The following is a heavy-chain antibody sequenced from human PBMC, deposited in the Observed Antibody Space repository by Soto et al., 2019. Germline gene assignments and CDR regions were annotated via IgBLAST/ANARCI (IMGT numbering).Heavy chain of an antibody. CDR2: INAGNGNT. CDR1: GYTFTSYA. D-gene: IGHD2-2*02. CDR3: ARTRTGYCSSTSCYTPYYYYGMDV. Sequence: ASVKVSCKASGYTFTSYAMHWVRQAPGQRLEWMGWINAGNGNTKYSQKFQGRVTITRDTSASTAYMELSSLRSEDTAVYYCARTRTGYCSSTSCYTPYYYYGMDVWGQGTTVTVSS. J-gene: IGHJ6*02. V-gene: IGHV1-3*01.